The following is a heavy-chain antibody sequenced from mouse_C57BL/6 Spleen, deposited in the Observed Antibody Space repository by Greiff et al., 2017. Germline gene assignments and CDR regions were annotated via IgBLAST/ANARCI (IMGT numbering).Heavy chain of an antibody. CDR2: INPGRGGT. CDR1: GYAFTNYL. V-gene: IGHV1-54*01. CDR3: ARGTYYSNCEGFAY. D-gene: IGHD2-5*01. Sequence: VQLQQSGAELVRPGTSVKVSCKASGYAFTNYLIEWVKQRPGQGLEWIGVINPGRGGTNYNEKFKGKATLTADKSSSTAYMQLSSLTSEDSAVYFCARGTYYSNCEGFAYWGQGTLVTVSA. J-gene: IGHJ3*01.